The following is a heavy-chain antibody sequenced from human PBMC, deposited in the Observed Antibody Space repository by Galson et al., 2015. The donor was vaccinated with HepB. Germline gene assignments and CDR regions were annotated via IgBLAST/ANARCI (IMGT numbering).Heavy chain of an antibody. CDR3: ARVEDYDSGSYYGVFDL. CDR2: ISWNGDST. J-gene: IGHJ4*02. V-gene: IGHV3-20*04. CDR1: GFTFDDYG. D-gene: IGHD3-10*01. Sequence: SLRLSCAASGFTFDDYGMGWVRQVPGKGLEWVSGISWNGDSTGYADSVRGRFTISRDNAKNSLYLQMDSLRAEDTALYYCARVEDYDSGSYYGVFDLWGQGTLVTVSS.